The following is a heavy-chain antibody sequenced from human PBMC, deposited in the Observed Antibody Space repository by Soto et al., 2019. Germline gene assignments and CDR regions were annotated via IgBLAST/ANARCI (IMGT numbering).Heavy chain of an antibody. CDR3: ARIIAAAGGRRYFDL. Sequence: QVQLVESGGGLVKPGGSLRLSCAASGFTFSDYCMSWIRRAPGKGLEWVSYINSSSTYTNYADSVKGRFTISRDNAKNSLYLQMNSLRAEDTAVYYCARIIAAAGGRRYFDLWGRGTLVTVSS. D-gene: IGHD6-13*01. J-gene: IGHJ2*01. V-gene: IGHV3-11*05. CDR2: INSSSTYT. CDR1: GFTFSDYC.